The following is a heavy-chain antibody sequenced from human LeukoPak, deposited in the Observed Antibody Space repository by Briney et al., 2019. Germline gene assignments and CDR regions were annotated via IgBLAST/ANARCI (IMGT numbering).Heavy chain of an antibody. D-gene: IGHD3-10*01. V-gene: IGHV1-24*01. J-gene: IGHJ5*02. CDR1: GYTLTELS. CDR3: ATQSPNYYGSGTYYNGYFDP. CDR2: FDPEDGEI. Sequence: ASVKVSCKFSGYTLTELSMQWVRQAPGKGLEWMGGFDPEDGEIIYAQKFQGRVTMTEDTSTDTAYMELSSLRSEDTAVYYCATQSPNYYGSGTYYNGYFDPWGQGTLVTVSS.